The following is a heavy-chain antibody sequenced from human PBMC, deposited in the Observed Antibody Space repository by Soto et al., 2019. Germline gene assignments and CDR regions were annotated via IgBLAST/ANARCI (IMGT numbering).Heavy chain of an antibody. CDR3: ARVGSSGGYSYYGMDV. V-gene: IGHV1-18*04. J-gene: IGHJ6*02. CDR1: GYTFTSYG. D-gene: IGHD6-19*01. CDR2: ISAYNGNT. Sequence: GASVKVSCKASGYTFTSYGISWVRQAPGQGLEWMGWISAYNGNTNYAQKLQGRVTMTTDTSTSTAYMELRSLRSDDTAVYYCARVGSSGGYSYYGMDVWGQGTTVPVSS.